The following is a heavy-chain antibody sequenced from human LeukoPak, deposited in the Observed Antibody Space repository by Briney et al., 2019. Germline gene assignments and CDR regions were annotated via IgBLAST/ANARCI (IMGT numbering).Heavy chain of an antibody. D-gene: IGHD6-6*01. Sequence: SGGSLRLSCAASGFTFSTYAMSWVRQTPGKGLEWVSSISDSGSNTYYADSVTGRFTISRDNSKNTVYLQLNSLRAEDTAIYYCANSYSSSSAFYFDYWGQGTLVTVSS. V-gene: IGHV3-23*01. CDR3: ANSYSSSSAFYFDY. J-gene: IGHJ4*02. CDR1: GFTFSTYA. CDR2: ISDSGSNT.